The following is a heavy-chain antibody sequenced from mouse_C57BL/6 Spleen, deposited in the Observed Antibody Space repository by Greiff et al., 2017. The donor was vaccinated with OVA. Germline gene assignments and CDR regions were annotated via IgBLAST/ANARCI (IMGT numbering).Heavy chain of an antibody. D-gene: IGHD1-1*01. CDR3: ARNYYYGSSLDY. CDR2: IWSGGST. J-gene: IGHJ2*01. V-gene: IGHV2-2*01. CDR1: GFSLTSYG. Sequence: QVQLQQSGPGLVQPSQSLSITCTVSGFSLTSYGVHWVRQSPGKGLEWLGVIWSGGSTDYNAAFISRLSISKDNSKSQVFFKMNRLQADDTAIYDCARNYYYGSSLDYWGQGTTLTVSS.